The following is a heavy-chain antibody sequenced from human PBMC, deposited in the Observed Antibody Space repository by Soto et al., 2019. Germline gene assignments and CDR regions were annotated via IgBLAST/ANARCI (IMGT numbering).Heavy chain of an antibody. CDR1: GGSISTSNW. CDR2: IYHTGST. V-gene: IGHV4-4*02. D-gene: IGHD3-22*01. CDR3: ARGDTGDYYYVDC. Sequence: SETLSLTCTVSGGSISTSNWWNWVRQPPGKGLEWIGEIYHTGSTNYNPSLKSRVTISVDKSKNQFSLKLSSVTAADTAVYYCARGDTGDYYYVDCWGQGTPVTVSS. J-gene: IGHJ4*02.